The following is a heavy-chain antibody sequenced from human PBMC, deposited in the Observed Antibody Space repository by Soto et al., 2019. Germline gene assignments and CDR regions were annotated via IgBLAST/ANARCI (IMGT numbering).Heavy chain of an antibody. CDR3: ARGRSNMVRGDRRYNWFDP. D-gene: IGHD3-10*01. Sequence: QVQLQQWGAGLLKPSETLSLTCAVYGGSFSGYYWSWIRQPPGKGLEWIGEINHSGSTNYNPSLKSRVTISVDMSKNEFSLKLCSVTAADTAVYYCARGRSNMVRGDRRYNWFDPWGQGTLVTVSS. V-gene: IGHV4-34*01. J-gene: IGHJ5*02. CDR1: GGSFSGYY. CDR2: INHSGST.